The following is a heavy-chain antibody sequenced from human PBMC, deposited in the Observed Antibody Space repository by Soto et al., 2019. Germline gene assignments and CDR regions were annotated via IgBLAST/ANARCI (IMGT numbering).Heavy chain of an antibody. CDR3: ARHSDYGDYYFDY. D-gene: IGHD4-17*01. CDR2: IYYSGST. Sequence: SETLSLTCTVSGGSISSYYWSWIRQPPGKGLEWIGYIYYSGSTNYNPSLKSRVTISVDTSKNQFSLKLSSVTAADTAVYYCARHSDYGDYYFDYWGQGTLVTVSP. CDR1: GGSISSYY. J-gene: IGHJ4*02. V-gene: IGHV4-59*08.